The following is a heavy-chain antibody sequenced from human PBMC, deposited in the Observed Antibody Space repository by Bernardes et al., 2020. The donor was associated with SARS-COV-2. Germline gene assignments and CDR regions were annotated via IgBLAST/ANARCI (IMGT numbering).Heavy chain of an antibody. Sequence: GVLRLSCAASGFTFSSYSMNWVRQAPGKGLEWVSSISSSSSYIYYADSVKGRFTISRDNAKNSLYLQMNSLRAEDTAVYYCARVHSSGWYRVDYYGMDVWGQGTTVTVSS. J-gene: IGHJ6*02. V-gene: IGHV3-21*01. CDR2: ISSSSSYI. CDR1: GFTFSSYS. D-gene: IGHD6-19*01. CDR3: ARVHSSGWYRVDYYGMDV.